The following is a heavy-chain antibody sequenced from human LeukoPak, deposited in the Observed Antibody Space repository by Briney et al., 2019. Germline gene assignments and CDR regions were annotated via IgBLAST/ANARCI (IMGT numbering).Heavy chain of an antibody. D-gene: IGHD1-1*01. Sequence: GGSLRLSCVVSGFTFSSCAMTWVHQAPGKGLEWVSAISGGGGGTTYYAESVKGRFTISGDNSKNMVYLQMHSLRAEDTAIYFCAKGRAGGWNGGDRWGQGTLVTVSS. CDR1: GFTFSSCA. J-gene: IGHJ5*02. CDR2: ISGGGGGTT. V-gene: IGHV3-23*01. CDR3: AKGRAGGWNGGDR.